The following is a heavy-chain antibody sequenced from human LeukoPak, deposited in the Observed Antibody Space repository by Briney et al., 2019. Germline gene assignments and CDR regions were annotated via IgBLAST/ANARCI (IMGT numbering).Heavy chain of an antibody. CDR2: MDSSGINI. CDR3: AKDSVGDLLDY. V-gene: IGHV3-48*03. J-gene: IGHJ4*02. Sequence: GGSLRLSCAGSGFPFSSYEMNWLRQPPGKGRGWVSHMDSSGINIYYGDSVKGRFTITRDNAKNSIYLQMDSLRVEDTAIYYWAKDSVGDLLDYWGQGTPVTVSS. D-gene: IGHD4-17*01. CDR1: GFPFSSYE.